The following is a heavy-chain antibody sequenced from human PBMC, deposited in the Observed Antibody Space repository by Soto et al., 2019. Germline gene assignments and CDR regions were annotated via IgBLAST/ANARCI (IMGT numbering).Heavy chain of an antibody. Sequence: QLQLQESGPGLVKPSETLSLTCRVSDGSMNSDSSYWGWIRQPPGKGLEWIGVINHSGSTYHNLTLKGRVTMSGDASSNQFSLKLTSMTAADTAVYYCARLGGYVSVGYYYLWDSWGQGTLVTVSS. CDR2: INHSGST. J-gene: IGHJ4*02. D-gene: IGHD3-22*01. CDR1: DGSMNSDSSY. V-gene: IGHV4-39*01. CDR3: ARLGGYVSVGYYYLWDS.